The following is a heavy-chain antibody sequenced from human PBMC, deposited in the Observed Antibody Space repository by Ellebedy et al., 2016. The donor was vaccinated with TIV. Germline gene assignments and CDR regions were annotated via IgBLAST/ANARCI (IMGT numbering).Heavy chain of an antibody. CDR1: GYTFTGYY. CDR2: INPDSGGT. Sequence: AASVKVSCKASGYTFTGYYMHWVRQAPGQGLEWMGWINPDSGGTDYAQKFQGRVTMTRDTSISTAYMELSRLRSDDTAVYYCASSVVPAGMEEFYYYAMDVWGQGTTVTVSS. D-gene: IGHD2-2*01. V-gene: IGHV1-2*02. J-gene: IGHJ6*02. CDR3: ASSVVPAGMEEFYYYAMDV.